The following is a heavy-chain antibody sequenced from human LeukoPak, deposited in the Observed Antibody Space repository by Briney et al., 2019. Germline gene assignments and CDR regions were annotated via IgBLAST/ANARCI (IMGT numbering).Heavy chain of an antibody. CDR3: ARGHSSGNPDPFDY. Sequence: PGGSLRLSCAASGFTFSSYAMSWVRQAPGKGLEWVSVIYSGGSIHYADSVKGRFTISRDNAKNTLHLQMNSLRTEDTAVYYCARGHSSGNPDPFDYWGQGTLVTVSS. J-gene: IGHJ4*02. V-gene: IGHV3-53*01. CDR1: GFTFSSYA. D-gene: IGHD3-22*01. CDR2: IYSGGSI.